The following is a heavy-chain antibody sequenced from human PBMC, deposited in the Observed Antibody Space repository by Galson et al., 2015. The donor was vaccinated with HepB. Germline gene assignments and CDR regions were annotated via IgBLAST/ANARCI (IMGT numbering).Heavy chain of an antibody. CDR2: ISSSSRYI. CDR1: GFTFSSYS. CDR3: ARDRRGRWLPRFDI. Sequence: SLRLSCAASGFTFSSYSMNWVRQAPGKGLEWVSSISSSSRYIYYADSVKGRFTISRDNAKNSLYLQMNSLRAEDTAVYYCARDRRGRWLPRFDIWGQGTMVTVSS. D-gene: IGHD5-24*01. V-gene: IGHV3-21*01. J-gene: IGHJ3*02.